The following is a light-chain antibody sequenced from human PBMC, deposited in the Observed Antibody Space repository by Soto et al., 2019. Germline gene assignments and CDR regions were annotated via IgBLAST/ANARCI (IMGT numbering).Light chain of an antibody. Sequence: DIQMTKPPSSLSEPVEDRAPISCRASKSMDNFLNWYQQKPGKAPKLLIYAASSLQSGVPSRFSGSGSGTDFTLTISSLQPEDCATYYCQQSYSTPWTFGQGTKVEIK. V-gene: IGKV1-39*01. CDR2: AAS. CDR3: QQSYSTPWT. CDR1: KSMDNF. J-gene: IGKJ1*01.